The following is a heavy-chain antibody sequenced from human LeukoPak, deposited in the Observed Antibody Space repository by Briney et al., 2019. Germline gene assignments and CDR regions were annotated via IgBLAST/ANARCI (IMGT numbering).Heavy chain of an antibody. D-gene: IGHD3-22*01. CDR2: VDPEDGET. CDR3: ATTYYYDSSGYYPPFYYFDY. CDR1: GYTFTDYY. J-gene: IGHJ4*02. V-gene: IGHV1-69-2*01. Sequence: ASVKISCKVSGYTFTDYYMHLVQQAHGRGLEWMGLVDPEDGETIYAEKFQGRVTITADRSTDTAYMELSSLRSEDPAVYYCATTYYYDSSGYYPPFYYFDYRGQGTLVTVSS.